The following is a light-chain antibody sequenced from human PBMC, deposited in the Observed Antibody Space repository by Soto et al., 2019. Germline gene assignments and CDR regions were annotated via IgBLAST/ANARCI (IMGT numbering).Light chain of an antibody. V-gene: IGLV2-14*01. J-gene: IGLJ2*01. CDR1: SSDVGGYNY. CDR3: SSYTRRSTLVV. Sequence: QSVLTQPASVSGSPGQSITISCTGTSSDVGGYNYVSWYQQHPGKAPKLMIYDVSNRPSGVSNRCSGSKSVNTASLTISGLQDEDEADYYCSSYTRRSTLVVFGGGTKVTVL. CDR2: DVS.